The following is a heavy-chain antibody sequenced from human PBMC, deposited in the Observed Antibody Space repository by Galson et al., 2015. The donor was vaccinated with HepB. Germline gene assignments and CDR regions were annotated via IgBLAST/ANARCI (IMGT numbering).Heavy chain of an antibody. CDR2: TYYRSRWYN. CDR3: ARSSSSSGTDY. CDR1: GDSVSSNSVA. D-gene: IGHD6-6*01. V-gene: IGHV6-1*01. J-gene: IGHJ4*02. Sequence: CAISGDSVSSNSVAWNWIRQSPSRGLEWLGRTYYRSRWYNDYAASVKSRITINSDTSKNQFSLQLNFVTPEDTAVYYCARSSSSSGTDYWGQGTLVIVSS.